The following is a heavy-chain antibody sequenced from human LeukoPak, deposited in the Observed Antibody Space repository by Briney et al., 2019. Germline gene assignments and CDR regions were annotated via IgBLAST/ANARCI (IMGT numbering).Heavy chain of an antibody. D-gene: IGHD2-15*01. CDR1: GGSINSNY. V-gene: IGHV4-59*01. Sequence: PSETLSLTCTVSGGSINSNYWSWIRQPPGKGLEWIGYIYYSGTTNYNPSLKSRVTISVDTSKNQFSLKLSSVTAADTAVYYCARGGWSFDYWGQGTLVTFSS. J-gene: IGHJ4*02. CDR2: IYYSGTT. CDR3: ARGGWSFDY.